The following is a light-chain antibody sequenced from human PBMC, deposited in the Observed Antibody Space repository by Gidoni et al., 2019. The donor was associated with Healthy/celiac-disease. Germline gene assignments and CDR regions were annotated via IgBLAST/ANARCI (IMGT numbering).Light chain of an antibody. CDR3: NSRDSSGNHLV. Sequence: LGQTVRITCQGDSLRSYYESWYHQKPGQAPVLVIYGKNNRPSGIPDRFSGSSSGNTASLTITGAQAEDEADYYCNSRDSSGNHLVFGGGTKLTVL. J-gene: IGLJ2*01. V-gene: IGLV3-19*01. CDR2: GKN. CDR1: SLRSYY.